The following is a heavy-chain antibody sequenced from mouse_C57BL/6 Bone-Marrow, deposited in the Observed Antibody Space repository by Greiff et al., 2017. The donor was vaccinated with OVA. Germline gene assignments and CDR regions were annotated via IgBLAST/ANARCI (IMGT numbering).Heavy chain of an antibody. D-gene: IGHD4-1*01. Sequence: QVHVKQSGAELVRPGTSVKVSCKASGYAFTNYLIEWVKQRPGQGLEWIGVINPGSGGTNYNEKFKGKATLTADKSSSPAYMQLSSLTSEYSAVYFCARSWDYFDYWGQGTTLTVSS. V-gene: IGHV1-54*01. J-gene: IGHJ2*01. CDR2: INPGSGGT. CDR1: GYAFTNYL. CDR3: ARSWDYFDY.